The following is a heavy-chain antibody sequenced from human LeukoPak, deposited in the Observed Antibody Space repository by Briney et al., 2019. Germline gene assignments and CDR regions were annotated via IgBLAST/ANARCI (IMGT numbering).Heavy chain of an antibody. CDR1: VGSLTGTNW. CDR3: WTGDSGEDY. Sequence: PETLSLTPAVSVGSLTGTNWWTWARQPQGKGLEWIGELSRGGSTTYNPSLKRRVIILVDEANNQFPFKLSCVIAAETAVVYCWTGDSGEDYWGRGTL. V-gene: IGHV4-4*03. CDR2: LSRGGST. J-gene: IGHJ4*02. D-gene: IGHD1-26*01.